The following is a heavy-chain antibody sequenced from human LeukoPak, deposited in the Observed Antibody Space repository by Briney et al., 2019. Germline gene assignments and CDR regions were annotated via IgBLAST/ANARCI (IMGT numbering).Heavy chain of an antibody. Sequence: SETLSLTCTVSGGSISSSSYYWSWIRQHPGKGLEWIGYIYYSGSTYYNPSLKSRVTISVDTSKNQFSLKLSSVTAADTAVYYCASSDSSGYYYVYFQHWGQGTLVTVSS. J-gene: IGHJ1*01. V-gene: IGHV4-31*03. CDR1: GGSISSSSYY. CDR3: ASSDSSGYYYVYFQH. D-gene: IGHD3-22*01. CDR2: IYYSGST.